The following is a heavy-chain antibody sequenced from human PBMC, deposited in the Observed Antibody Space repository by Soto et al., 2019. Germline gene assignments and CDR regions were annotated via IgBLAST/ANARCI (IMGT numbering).Heavy chain of an antibody. CDR1: GFTFRSYA. CDR3: AKDPGSSAWYPGYNYYYYMDV. J-gene: IGHJ6*03. CDR2: IGNSGTRT. D-gene: IGHD6-19*01. V-gene: IGHV3-23*01. Sequence: EVQLLESGGGLVQPGGSLRLSCEGSGFTFRSYAMSWVRQVPGKGLEWVSAIGNSGTRTYYVDSVKGRFTISRDNSKNTLFLQLNNMRVEDTAVYYWAKDPGSSAWYPGYNYYYYMDVWGKGTTVIVSS.